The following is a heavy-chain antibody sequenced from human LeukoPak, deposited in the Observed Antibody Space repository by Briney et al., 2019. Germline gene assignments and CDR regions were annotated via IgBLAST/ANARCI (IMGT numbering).Heavy chain of an antibody. J-gene: IGHJ5*02. CDR3: AKDREVVTHGGFDP. CDR1: GFTFSSYG. Sequence: GGSLGLSCAASGFTFSSYGMHWVRQAPGKGLEWVAVISYDGSNKYYADSVKGRFTISRDNSKNTLYLQMNSLRAEDTAVYYCAKDREVVTHGGFDPWGQGTLVTVSS. V-gene: IGHV3-30*18. D-gene: IGHD2-21*02. CDR2: ISYDGSNK.